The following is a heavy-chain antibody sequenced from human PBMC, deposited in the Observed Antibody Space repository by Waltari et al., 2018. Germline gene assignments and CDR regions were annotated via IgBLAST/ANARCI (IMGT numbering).Heavy chain of an antibody. J-gene: IGHJ4*02. D-gene: IGHD2-15*01. CDR2: IKQDGSGK. CDR3: ASGDSMDY. Sequence: EVQLVESGGGLVQPGGSLRLSCAASGFSFSNSWMYWVRQASGKGLEWVANIKQDGSGKFYADSVKGRFTISRDNAKNSLFLQMNSLTAEDTALYYCASGDSMDYWGQGTLVTVSS. V-gene: IGHV3-7*01. CDR1: GFSFSNSW.